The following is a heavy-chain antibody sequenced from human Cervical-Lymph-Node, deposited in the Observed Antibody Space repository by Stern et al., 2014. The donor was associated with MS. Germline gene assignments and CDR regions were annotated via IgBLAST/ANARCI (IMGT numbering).Heavy chain of an antibody. D-gene: IGHD6-19*01. CDR1: GRRFSSFV. J-gene: IGHJ4*02. Sequence: QVQLGQSGAEVRQPAASMKVSCKTSGRRFSSFVISWVRQAPGQGLEWMGGVLPVFCRSHYAQKFQGRLTINADESTTTAYMELRGLRSEDTAIYYCAGGLDSSGNKYYIDFWGQGTPVIVSS. V-gene: IGHV1-69*01. CDR3: AGGLDSSGNKYYIDF. CDR2: VLPVFCRS.